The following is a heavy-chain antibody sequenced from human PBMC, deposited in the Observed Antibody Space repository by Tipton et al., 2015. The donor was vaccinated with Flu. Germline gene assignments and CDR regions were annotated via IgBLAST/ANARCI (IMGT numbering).Heavy chain of an antibody. Sequence: TLSLTCTVSGGSISSSSYYWGWIRQPPGKGLEWIGEINHSGSTNYNPSLKSRVTISVDTSKNQFSLKLSSVTAADTAVYYCARELDGIAAAGKGNWFDPWGQGTLVTVSS. CDR3: ARELDGIAAAGKGNWFDP. J-gene: IGHJ5*02. CDR2: INHSGST. V-gene: IGHV4-39*07. D-gene: IGHD6-13*01. CDR1: GGSISSSSYY.